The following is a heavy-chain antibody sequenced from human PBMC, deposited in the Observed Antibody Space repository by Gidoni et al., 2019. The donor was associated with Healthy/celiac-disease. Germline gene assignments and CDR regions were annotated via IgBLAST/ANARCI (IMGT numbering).Heavy chain of an antibody. CDR2: IYYSGST. CDR1: GGLISSGGYY. Sequence: QVQLQESGPGLVKPSQTLSLTSNVTGGLISSGGYYWSWIRQHPGKGLEWIGYIYYSGSTYYNPSLKSRVTISVDTSKNQFSLKLSSVTAADTAVYYCARVSHYYYYGMDVWGQGTTVTVSS. V-gene: IGHV4-31*03. J-gene: IGHJ6*02. CDR3: ARVSHYYYYGMDV.